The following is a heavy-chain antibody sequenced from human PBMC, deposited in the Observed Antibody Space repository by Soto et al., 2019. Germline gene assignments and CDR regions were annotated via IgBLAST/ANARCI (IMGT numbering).Heavy chain of an antibody. CDR3: AKEGNGGSSLDS. J-gene: IGHJ5*01. Sequence: RLSCEASGFKFDDYMMHWVRQAPGKGLEWISLISWDGGSIDYADSIKGRFTVSRDNSKTSLYLHMHSLTSDDTAFYFCAKEGNGGSSLDSWGQGTLVTVSS. V-gene: IGHV3-43*01. D-gene: IGHD2-15*01. CDR2: ISWDGGSI. CDR1: GFKFDDYM.